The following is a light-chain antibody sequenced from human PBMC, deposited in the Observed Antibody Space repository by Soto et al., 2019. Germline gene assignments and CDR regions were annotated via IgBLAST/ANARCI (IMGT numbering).Light chain of an antibody. CDR3: QQYNDNWT. CDR2: KAS. J-gene: IGKJ1*01. V-gene: IGKV1-5*03. CDR1: QSISSW. Sequence: TLSASVGDRVTITCRASQSISSWLAWYQQKPGTAPKLLIYKASTLQSGVPSRFSGSGSGTEFTLTISSLQPDDSATYYCQQYNDNWTFGQGTKV.